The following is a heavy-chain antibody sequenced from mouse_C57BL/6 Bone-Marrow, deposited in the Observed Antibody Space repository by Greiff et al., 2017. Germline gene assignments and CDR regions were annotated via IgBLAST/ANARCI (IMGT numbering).Heavy chain of an antibody. CDR3: ARGYYYGSSYENAMDY. D-gene: IGHD1-1*01. CDR2: INPNNGGT. Sequence: EVQLQQSGPELVKPGASVKISCKASGYTFTDYYMNWVKQSHGKSLEWIGDINPNNGGTSYNQKFKGKATLTVDKSSSTAYMELRSLTSEDSAVYYCARGYYYGSSYENAMDYWGQGTSVTVSS. J-gene: IGHJ4*01. CDR1: GYTFTDYY. V-gene: IGHV1-26*01.